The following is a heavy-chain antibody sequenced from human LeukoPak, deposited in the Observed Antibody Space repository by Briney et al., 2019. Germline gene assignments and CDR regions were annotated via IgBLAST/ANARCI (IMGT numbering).Heavy chain of an antibody. D-gene: IGHD3-3*01. V-gene: IGHV4-30-4*08. J-gene: IGHJ4*02. Sequence: SETLSLTCAVYGGSFSGYYWSWIRQPPGKGLEWIGYIDYSGSTYYNPSLKSRLTISIDTSKNQLSLTLSSMTAADTAVYYCARVRDYDFWSGFYTGYFDYWGQGTLVTVSS. CDR2: IDYSGST. CDR1: GGSFSGYY. CDR3: ARVRDYDFWSGFYTGYFDY.